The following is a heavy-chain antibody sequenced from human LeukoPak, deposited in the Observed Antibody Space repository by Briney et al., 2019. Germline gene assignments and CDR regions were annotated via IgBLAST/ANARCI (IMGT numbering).Heavy chain of an antibody. CDR1: GFTFSSYS. J-gene: IGHJ4*02. CDR2: ISSSSSYI. D-gene: IGHD6-19*01. V-gene: IGHV3-21*01. Sequence: GGSLRLSCAASGFTFSSYSMYWVRQAPGKGLEWVSSISSSSSYIYYADSVKGRFTISRDNAKNSLYLQMNSLRAEDTAVYYCARSIAVAGTLTGGYWGQGTLVTVSS. CDR3: ARSIAVAGTLTGGY.